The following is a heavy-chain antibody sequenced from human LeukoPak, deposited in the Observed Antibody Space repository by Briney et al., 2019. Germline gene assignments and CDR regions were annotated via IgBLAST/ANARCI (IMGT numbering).Heavy chain of an antibody. CDR3: ARGTAAAKIDY. V-gene: IGHV3-21*01. CDR2: ISSSGSSI. Sequence: GGSLRLSCAASGFTFSRYSMNWVRQAAGKGLEWVSSISSSGSSIYYADSVKGRFTISRDNAKNSLYLQMNSLRAEDTAVYYCARGTAAAKIDYWGQGTLVTVSS. J-gene: IGHJ4*02. CDR1: GFTFSRYS. D-gene: IGHD6-13*01.